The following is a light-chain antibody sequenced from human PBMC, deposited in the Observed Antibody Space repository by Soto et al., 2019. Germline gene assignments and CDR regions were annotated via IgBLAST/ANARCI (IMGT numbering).Light chain of an antibody. V-gene: IGKV1-39*01. CDR3: QQSYSTPPT. Sequence: DIQMSQSPSSLSAALGDRVTMTCPASQSISSYLNWYQQKPGKAPKLLIYAASSLQSGVPSRFSGSGFGTDFTLTISSLQPEDFATYYCQQSYSTPPTFGQGTRLEI. J-gene: IGKJ5*01. CDR1: QSISSY. CDR2: AAS.